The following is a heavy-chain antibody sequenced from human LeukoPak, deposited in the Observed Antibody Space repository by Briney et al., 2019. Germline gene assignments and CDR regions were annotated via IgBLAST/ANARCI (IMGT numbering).Heavy chain of an antibody. CDR2: INNRGTT. V-gene: IGHV4-34*01. CDR1: GGSLSPHY. J-gene: IGHJ4*02. CDR3: ARVPLWWLTPFDF. D-gene: IGHD5-12*01. Sequence: PSETLSLTCAVPGGSLSPHYWSWIRRPLGKGLEWIGEINNRGTTNYSPSLRGRATISVDTSKNQFSLRLTSVTAADTAMYYCARVPLWWLTPFDFWGQGTLATVSS.